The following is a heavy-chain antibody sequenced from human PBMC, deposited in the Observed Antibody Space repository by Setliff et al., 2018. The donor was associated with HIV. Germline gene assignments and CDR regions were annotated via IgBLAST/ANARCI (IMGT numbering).Heavy chain of an antibody. D-gene: IGHD6-13*01. CDR1: GFTFSTYA. CDR3: ARVSKSSPDAFDI. CDR2: ISNDGNLI. J-gene: IGHJ3*02. Sequence: GGSLRLSCAASGFTFSTYAMNWVRQAPGKGLEWVAVISNDGNLIYYADSVKGRFTISRDNAKNTLYLQLNSLRAEDTAVYYCARVSKSSPDAFDIWGQGTMVTVSS. V-gene: IGHV3-30*14.